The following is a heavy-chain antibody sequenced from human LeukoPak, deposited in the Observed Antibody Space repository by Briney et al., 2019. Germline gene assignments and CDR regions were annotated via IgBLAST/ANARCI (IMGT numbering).Heavy chain of an antibody. Sequence: SETLSLTCTVSGYSISSGYYWGWIRQPPGKGLEWIGSIYHSGSTYYNPSLKSRVTISVDTSKNQFSLKLSSVTAADTAVYYCARGRFAGRRAFDIWGQGTMVTVSS. D-gene: IGHD1-14*01. CDR2: IYHSGST. CDR1: GYSISSGYY. V-gene: IGHV4-38-2*02. J-gene: IGHJ3*02. CDR3: ARGRFAGRRAFDI.